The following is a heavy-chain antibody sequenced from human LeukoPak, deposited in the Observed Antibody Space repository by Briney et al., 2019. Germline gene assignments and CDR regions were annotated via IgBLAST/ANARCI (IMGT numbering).Heavy chain of an antibody. J-gene: IGHJ5*02. CDR2: INHSGRT. D-gene: IGHD3-16*01. CDR1: GGSFSGYF. V-gene: IGHV4-34*01. CDR3: ARGQYERNP. Sequence: PSETLSLTCAVYGGSFSGYFRSWIRQPPGKGLEWIGEINHSGRTYFNPSLKSRVTLSVDTSKNQFSLKLTSVTAADTAVYYCARGQYERNPWGQGTLVTVSS.